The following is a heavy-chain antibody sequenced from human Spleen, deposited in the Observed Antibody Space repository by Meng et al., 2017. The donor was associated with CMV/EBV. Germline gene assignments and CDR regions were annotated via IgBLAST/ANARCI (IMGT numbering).Heavy chain of an antibody. D-gene: IGHD3-3*01. CDR1: YTFTSSG. Sequence: YTFTSSGISWVRQPPAHGLEWMGWISAYNGNTNYAQKLPGRVTMTADTSTSTAYMELRSLRSDDTAVYYCARTAPVTIFGVVLNWFDPWGQGTLVTVSS. V-gene: IGHV1-18*04. CDR2: ISAYNGNT. J-gene: IGHJ5*02. CDR3: ARTAPVTIFGVVLNWFDP.